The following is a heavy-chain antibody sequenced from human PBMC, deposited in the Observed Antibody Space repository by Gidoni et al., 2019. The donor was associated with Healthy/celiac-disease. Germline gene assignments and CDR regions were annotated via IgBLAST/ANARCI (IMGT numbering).Heavy chain of an antibody. J-gene: IGHJ6*02. D-gene: IGHD1-26*01. Sequence: EVQLVQSGAEVQKPGESLKLSCKGSGYSFTSYWIGWVRQMPGKGLEWMGIIYPGDSDTRYRPSFQGQVTTSADKSISTAYLQWSSLKASDTAMYYCARHDGSYYYYYGMDVWGQGTTVTVSS. V-gene: IGHV5-51*01. CDR3: ARHDGSYYYYYGMDV. CDR1: GYSFTSYW. CDR2: IYPGDSDT.